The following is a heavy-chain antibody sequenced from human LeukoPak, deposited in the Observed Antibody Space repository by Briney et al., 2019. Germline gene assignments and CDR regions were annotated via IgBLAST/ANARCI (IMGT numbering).Heavy chain of an antibody. D-gene: IGHD3-10*01. CDR2: IYTSGST. CDR3: AKRGHGSGSYSFDY. Sequence: SETLSLTCTVSGGSISSYYWSWIRQPAGKGLEWIGRIYTSGSTNYNPSLKSRVTMSVDTSKNQFSLKLSSVTAADTAVYYCAKRGHGSGSYSFDYWGQGTLVTVSS. CDR1: GGSISSYY. V-gene: IGHV4-4*07. J-gene: IGHJ4*02.